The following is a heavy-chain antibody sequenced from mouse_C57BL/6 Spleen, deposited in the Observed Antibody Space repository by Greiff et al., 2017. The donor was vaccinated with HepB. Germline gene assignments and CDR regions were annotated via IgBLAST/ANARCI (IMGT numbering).Heavy chain of an antibody. CDR2: ISYDGSN. CDR3: ARDRQLRLRAMDY. V-gene: IGHV3-6*01. J-gene: IGHJ4*01. D-gene: IGHD3-2*02. CDR1: GYSITSGYY. Sequence: VQLQQSGPGLVKPSQSLSLTCSVTGYSITSGYYWNWIRQFPGNKLEWMGYISYDGSNNYNPSLKNRISITRDTAKNQVFLKLNSVTTEDTATYYCARDRQLRLRAMDYWGQGTSVTVSS.